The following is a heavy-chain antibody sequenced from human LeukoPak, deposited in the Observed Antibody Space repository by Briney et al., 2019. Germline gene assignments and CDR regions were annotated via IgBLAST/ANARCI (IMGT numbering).Heavy chain of an antibody. CDR1: GFTFSNAW. CDR2: IKSKTDGGTT. V-gene: IGHV3-15*01. D-gene: IGHD3-10*01. Sequence: PGGSLRLSCAASGFTFSNAWMSWVRQAPGKGLGWVGRIKSKTDGGTTDYAAPVKGRFTISRDDSKNTLYLQMNSLITEDTAVYYCTSNYYGSGSYYLFDYWGQGTLVTVSS. J-gene: IGHJ4*02. CDR3: TSNYYGSGSYYLFDY.